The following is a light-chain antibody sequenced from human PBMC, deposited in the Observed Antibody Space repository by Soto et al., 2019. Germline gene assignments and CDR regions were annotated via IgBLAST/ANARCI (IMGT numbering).Light chain of an antibody. V-gene: IGLV4-69*01. CDR2: LNSDGSH. J-gene: IGLJ1*01. CDR1: SGHSSYA. Sequence: QLVLTQSPSASASLGASVKLTCTLSSGHSSYAIAWHQQQPEKGPRYLMKLNSDGSHNKGDGIPDRFSGSSSGAERYLTISSLQSEDESDYYCQTWVTGIYVFGTGTKFTVL. CDR3: QTWVTGIYV.